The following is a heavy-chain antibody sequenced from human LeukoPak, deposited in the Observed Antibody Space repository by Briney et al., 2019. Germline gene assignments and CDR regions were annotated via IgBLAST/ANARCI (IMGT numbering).Heavy chain of an antibody. CDR3: AKSDCGGDCYLLDY. V-gene: IGHV3-23*01. CDR2: ISSGGDIT. J-gene: IGHJ4*02. Sequence: GGSLRLSCAASGFTVTSYAMSWVRQTPEEGLEWVSSISSGGDITHHADSVMGRFTISRDISKSTLYLQMNSLRVEDTAVYYYAKSDCGGDCYLLDYWGRGTLVTVSS. CDR1: GFTVTSYA. D-gene: IGHD2-21*02.